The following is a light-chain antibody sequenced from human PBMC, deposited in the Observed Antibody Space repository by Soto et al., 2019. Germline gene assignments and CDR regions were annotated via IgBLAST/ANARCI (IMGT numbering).Light chain of an antibody. V-gene: IGKV1-12*01. Sequence: DIQMTQSPSSVSASVGDTVTITCRASHYIDRWLAWYQQKPGKAPKLLIYDASRLRSGVPSTFSGSGSGTDFTLTVTDLQPEDFATYYCQQAYSLRITFGQGTRLEIK. J-gene: IGKJ5*01. CDR1: HYIDRW. CDR2: DAS. CDR3: QQAYSLRIT.